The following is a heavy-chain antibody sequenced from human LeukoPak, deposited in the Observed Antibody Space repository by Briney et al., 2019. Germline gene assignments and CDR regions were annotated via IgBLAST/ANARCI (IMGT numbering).Heavy chain of an antibody. CDR3: ARVNFYSYGRFDP. CDR1: GGSISSSSYY. CDR2: IYYSGST. V-gene: IGHV4-39*07. Sequence: KPSETLSLTCTVSGGSISSSSYYWGWIRQPPGKGLEWIGSIYYSGSTYYNPSLKSRVTISIDTSRNQFSFSLSSVTAADTAMYYCARVNFYSYGRFDPWGQGTLVTVSS. D-gene: IGHD5-18*01. J-gene: IGHJ5*02.